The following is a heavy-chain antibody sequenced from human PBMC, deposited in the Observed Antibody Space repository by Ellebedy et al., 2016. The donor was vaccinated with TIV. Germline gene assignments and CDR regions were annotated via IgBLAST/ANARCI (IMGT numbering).Heavy chain of an antibody. D-gene: IGHD4-17*01. J-gene: IGHJ4*02. CDR2: ISWNSGSI. CDR1: GFTFDDYA. V-gene: IGHV3-9*01. CDR3: ASILRAVGY. Sequence: GGSLRLSXAASGFTFDDYAMHWVRQAPGKGLEWVSGISWNSGSIGYADSVKGRFTISRDNAKNSLYLQMNSLRAEDTAVYYCASILRAVGYWGQGTLVTVSS.